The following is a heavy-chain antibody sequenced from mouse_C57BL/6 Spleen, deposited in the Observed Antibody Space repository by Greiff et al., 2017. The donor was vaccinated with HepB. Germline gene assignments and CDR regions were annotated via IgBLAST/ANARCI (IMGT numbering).Heavy chain of an antibody. CDR1: GYTFTSYT. Sequence: QVQLQQSGAELARPGASVKMSCKASGYTFTSYTMHWVKQRPGQGLEWIGYINPSSGYTKYNQKFKDKATLTADKSSSTADMQLSSLTSEDSAVYYCARYGNYFAYWGQGTLVTVSA. J-gene: IGHJ3*01. CDR3: ARYGNYFAY. D-gene: IGHD2-1*01. V-gene: IGHV1-4*01. CDR2: INPSSGYT.